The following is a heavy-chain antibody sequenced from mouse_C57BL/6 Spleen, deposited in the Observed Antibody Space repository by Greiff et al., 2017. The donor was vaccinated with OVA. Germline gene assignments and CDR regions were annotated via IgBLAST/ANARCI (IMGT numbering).Heavy chain of an antibody. CDR3: ARITTVVEGVFDY. V-gene: IGHV2-9-1*01. CDR1: GFSLTSYA. D-gene: IGHD1-1*01. CDR2: IWTGGGT. Sequence: QVQLQQSGPGLVAPSQSLSITCTVSGFSLTSYAISWVRQPPGKGLEWLGVIWTGGGTNYNSALKSRLSISKDNSKSQVFLKMNSLQTDDTARYYCARITTVVEGVFDYWGQGTTLTVSS. J-gene: IGHJ2*01.